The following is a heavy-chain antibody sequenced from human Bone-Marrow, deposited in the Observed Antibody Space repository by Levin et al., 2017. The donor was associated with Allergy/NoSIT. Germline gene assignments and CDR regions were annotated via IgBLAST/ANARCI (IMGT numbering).Heavy chain of an antibody. D-gene: IGHD3-10*01. CDR3: ARALELLWFGINSKGAFDI. Sequence: SETLSLTCTVSGGSISSGGYYWSWIRQHPGKGLEWIGYIYYSGSTYYNPSLKSRVTISVDTSKNQFSLKLSSVTAADTAVYYCARALELLWFGINSKGAFDIWGQGTMVTVSS. V-gene: IGHV4-31*03. CDR2: IYYSGST. CDR1: GGSISSGGYY. J-gene: IGHJ3*02.